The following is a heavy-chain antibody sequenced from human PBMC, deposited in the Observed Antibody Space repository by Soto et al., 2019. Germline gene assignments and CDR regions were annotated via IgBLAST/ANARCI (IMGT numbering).Heavy chain of an antibody. D-gene: IGHD3-10*01. CDR3: ARGFTMVRGVIPPWFDP. J-gene: IGHJ5*02. Sequence: GPSVKVSCKASGGTFSSYAISWVRQAPGQGLEWMGGIIPIFGTANYAQKFQGRVTITADESTSTAYMGLSSLRSEDTAVYYCARGFTMVRGVIPPWFDPWGQGTLVTVSS. V-gene: IGHV1-69*13. CDR2: IIPIFGTA. CDR1: GGTFSSYA.